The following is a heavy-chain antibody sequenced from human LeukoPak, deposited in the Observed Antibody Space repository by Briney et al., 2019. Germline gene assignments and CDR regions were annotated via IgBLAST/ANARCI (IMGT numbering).Heavy chain of an antibody. D-gene: IGHD3-10*01. Sequence: SETLSLTCAVYGGSFSGYYWSWIRQPPGKGLEWIGEINHSGSTNYNPSLKSRVTISVDTSKNQFSLKLSSVTAADTALYYCARGRLRITMVRGEFDYWGQGTLVTVSS. CDR2: INHSGST. J-gene: IGHJ4*02. CDR1: GGSFSGYY. V-gene: IGHV4-34*01. CDR3: ARGRLRITMVRGEFDY.